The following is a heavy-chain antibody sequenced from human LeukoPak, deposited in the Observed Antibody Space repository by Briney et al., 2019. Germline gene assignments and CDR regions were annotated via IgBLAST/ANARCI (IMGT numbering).Heavy chain of an antibody. CDR2: INHSGST. J-gene: IGHJ5*02. Sequence: PSETLSLTCAVYGGSFSGYYWSWIRQPPGKGLEWIGEINHSGSTNYNPSLKSRVTISVDTSKNQFSLKLSSVTAADTAVYYCARGVRGYCSSTSCFGFDPWGQGTLVTVSS. V-gene: IGHV4-34*01. D-gene: IGHD2-2*01. CDR1: GGSFSGYY. CDR3: ARGVRGYCSSTSCFGFDP.